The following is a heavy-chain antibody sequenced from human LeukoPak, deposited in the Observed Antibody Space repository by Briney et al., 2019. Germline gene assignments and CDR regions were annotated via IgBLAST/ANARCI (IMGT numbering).Heavy chain of an antibody. CDR1: EFTFNRYW. J-gene: IGHJ4*02. Sequence: PGGSLRLSCAASEFTFNRYWMSWVRQAPGKGLEWVANIKHDGSEAHYVDSVKGRFTISRDNAKNSLSLQMNSLNVDDTGVYFCTRDALCGSRRTHLGFWSQGTLVSVSS. V-gene: IGHV3-7*04. CDR3: TRDALCGSRRTHLGF. D-gene: IGHD3-10*01. CDR2: IKHDGSEA.